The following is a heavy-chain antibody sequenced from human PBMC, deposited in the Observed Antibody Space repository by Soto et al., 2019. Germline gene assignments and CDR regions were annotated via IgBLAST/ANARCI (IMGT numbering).Heavy chain of an antibody. V-gene: IGHV3-74*01. J-gene: IGHJ6*03. Sequence: GGSLRLSCAASGFTFSSYWMHWVRQAPGKGLVWVSRINSDGSSTSYADSVKGRFTISRDNAKNTLYLQMNSLRAEDTAVYYCARGSQNYYYYYMDVWGKGTTVTVSS. CDR2: INSDGSST. CDR3: ARGSQNYYYYYMDV. CDR1: GFTFSSYW.